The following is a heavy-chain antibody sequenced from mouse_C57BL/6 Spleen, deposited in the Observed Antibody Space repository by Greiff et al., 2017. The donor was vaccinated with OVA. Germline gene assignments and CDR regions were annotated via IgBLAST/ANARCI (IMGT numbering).Heavy chain of an antibody. D-gene: IGHD2-4*01. CDR3: AREGGYDYDRYFDV. J-gene: IGHJ1*03. Sequence: QVQLQQSGAELVRPGASVKLSCKASGYTFTDYYINWVKQRPGQGLEWIARIYPGSGNTYYNEKFKGKATLTAEKSSSTAYMQLSSLTSEDSAVYFCAREGGYDYDRYFDVWGTGTTVTVSS. CDR1: GYTFTDYY. CDR2: IYPGSGNT. V-gene: IGHV1-76*01.